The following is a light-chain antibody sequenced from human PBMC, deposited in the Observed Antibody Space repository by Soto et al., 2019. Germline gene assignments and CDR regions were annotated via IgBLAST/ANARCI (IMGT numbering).Light chain of an antibody. CDR3: QQYNDWPPA. CDR2: DAS. V-gene: IGKV3-11*01. CDR1: QSVSSY. Sequence: EIVLTQSPATLSLSPGERATLSCRASQSVSSYLAWYQQKPGQAPRLLIYDASNRATGIPARFSGSGSGTDFTLTIDSLQSEDFAVYYCQQYNDWPPAFGGGTKVEIK. J-gene: IGKJ4*01.